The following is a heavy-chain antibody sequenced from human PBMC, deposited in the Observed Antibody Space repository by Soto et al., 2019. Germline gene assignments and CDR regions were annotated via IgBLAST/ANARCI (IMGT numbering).Heavy chain of an antibody. CDR2: VYYTGST. CDR1: VASLSSYF. Sequence: SEPLSLTCTVSVASLSSYFWSWIRQPPGKGLEWIGYVYYTGSTNYNPSLKSRVTISVDTSKNQFSLQLSSVTAADTAVYYCANVTTYFYLRGLGTLVTVPS. V-gene: IGHV4-59*01. J-gene: IGHJ2*01. D-gene: IGHD2-2*01. CDR3: ANVTTYFYL.